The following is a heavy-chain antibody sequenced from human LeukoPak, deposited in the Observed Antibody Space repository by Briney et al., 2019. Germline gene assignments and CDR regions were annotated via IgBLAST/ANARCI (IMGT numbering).Heavy chain of an antibody. J-gene: IGHJ6*02. CDR1: GGSISSYY. D-gene: IGHD3-10*01. CDR3: ARSSYGPGSYVYYGLDV. V-gene: IGHV4-4*07. Sequence: PSETLSLTCTVSGGSISSYYWSWIRQPAGKGLEWIGRIYTSGSTNYNPSLKSRVTISMDTSKNQFSLKLISVTAADTAVYYCARSSYGPGSYVYYGLDVWGQGTTVTVSS. CDR2: IYTSGST.